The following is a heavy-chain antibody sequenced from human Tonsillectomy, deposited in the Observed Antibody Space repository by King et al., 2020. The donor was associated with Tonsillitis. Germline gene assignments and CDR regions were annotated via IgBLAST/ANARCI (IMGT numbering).Heavy chain of an antibody. CDR3: ASPAGSGSFPSASDY. D-gene: IGHD3-10*01. V-gene: IGHV3-30*04. CDR2: ISYDGSNK. Sequence: VQLVESGGGVVQPGRSPRLSCAASGFTFSSYAMHWVRQAPGKGLEWVAVISYDGSNKYYADSVKGRFTISRDNSKNTLYLQMNSLRAEDTAVYYCASPAGSGSFPSASDYWGQGTLVTVSS. CDR1: GFTFSSYA. J-gene: IGHJ4*02.